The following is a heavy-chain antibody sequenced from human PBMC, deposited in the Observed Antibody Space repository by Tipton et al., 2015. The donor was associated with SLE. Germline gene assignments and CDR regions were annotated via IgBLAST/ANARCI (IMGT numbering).Heavy chain of an antibody. V-gene: IGHV4-39*07. J-gene: IGHJ2*01. D-gene: IGHD4-11*01. CDR3: ARELLNPRTTVHYYFDL. CDR1: GDSISSSSSYN. Sequence: LRLSCTVSGDSISSSSSYNWGWIRQTPVKGLEWLGSVYYSGNAYYNPSLKSRVTISVDTSKNQLSLELNSMTAADTAVYYCARELLNPRTTVHYYFDLWGRGTLVTVSS. CDR2: VYYSGNA.